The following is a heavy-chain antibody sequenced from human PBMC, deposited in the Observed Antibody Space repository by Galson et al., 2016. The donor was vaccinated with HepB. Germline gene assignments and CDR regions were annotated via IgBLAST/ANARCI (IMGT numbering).Heavy chain of an antibody. CDR2: ISITSGYK. CDR1: GFTFSTYS. D-gene: IGHD3-16*01. V-gene: IGHV3-21*01. J-gene: IGHJ2*01. CDR3: ARPPEGDRRYFDL. Sequence: SLRLSCAASGFTFSTYSMNWVRQAPGKGLEWVSFISITSGYKYYADSLKGRVTIPRDNAKNSLYPQMNSLRAEDTAVYYCARPPEGDRRYFDLWGRGTLVTVSS.